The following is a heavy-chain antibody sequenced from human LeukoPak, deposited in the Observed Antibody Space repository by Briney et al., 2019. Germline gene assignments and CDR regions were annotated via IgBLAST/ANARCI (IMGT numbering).Heavy chain of an antibody. Sequence: GESLKISCKGSGYSFTSYWIGGVRQMPGKGLEGMGIIYPGDSDTRYSPSFQGQVTISADKSISTAYLQWSSLRGEDTAVYYCARERPYGASALDYWGQGTLVTVSS. CDR2: IYPGDSDT. CDR1: GYSFTSYW. J-gene: IGHJ4*02. D-gene: IGHD4-17*01. CDR3: ARERPYGASALDY. V-gene: IGHV5-51*01.